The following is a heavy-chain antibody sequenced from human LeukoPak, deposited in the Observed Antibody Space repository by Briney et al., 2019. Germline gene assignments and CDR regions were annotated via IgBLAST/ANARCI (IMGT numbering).Heavy chain of an antibody. CDR3: ARPTQLLPHFDY. Sequence: GGSLRLSCAASGFTFSSYWMHWVRHAPGKGLVWVSRINSDGSSTSYADSVKGRFTISRGNAKNTLYLQMNSLRAEDTAVYYCARPTQLLPHFDYWGQGTLVTVSS. J-gene: IGHJ4*02. D-gene: IGHD2-15*01. V-gene: IGHV3-74*01. CDR1: GFTFSSYW. CDR2: INSDGSST.